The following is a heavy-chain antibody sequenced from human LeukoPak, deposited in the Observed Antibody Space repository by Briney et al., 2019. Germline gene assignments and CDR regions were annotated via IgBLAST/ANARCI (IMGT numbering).Heavy chain of an antibody. CDR3: ARVGKYYYYGMDV. J-gene: IGHJ6*02. CDR2: INPNSGGT. CDR1: GYTFTGYY. Sequence: ASVKVSCKASGYTFTGYYMHWVRQAPGQGLEWMGWINPNSGGTNYAQKFQGRVTMTRDTSISTAYMELSRLRSDDRAVYYCARVGKYYYYGMDVWGQGTTVTVSS. V-gene: IGHV1-2*02.